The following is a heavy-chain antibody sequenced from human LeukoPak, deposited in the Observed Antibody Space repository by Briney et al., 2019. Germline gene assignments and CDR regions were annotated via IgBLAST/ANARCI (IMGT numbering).Heavy chain of an antibody. V-gene: IGHV4-59*01. D-gene: IGHD5-18*01. J-gene: IGHJ4*02. CDR2: IYYSGST. CDR3: ARLAEFGYSYGEVDY. Sequence: SETLSLTCTVSGVSISSYYWSWIRQPPGKGLEWIGYIYYSGSTNYNPSLKSRVTISVDTSKNQFSLKLSSVTAADTAVYYCARLAEFGYSYGEVDYWGQGTLVTVSS. CDR1: GVSISSYY.